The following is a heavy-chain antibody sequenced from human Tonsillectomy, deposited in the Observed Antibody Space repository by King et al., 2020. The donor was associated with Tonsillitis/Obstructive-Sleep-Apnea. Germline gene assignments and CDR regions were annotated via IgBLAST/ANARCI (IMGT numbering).Heavy chain of an antibody. CDR2: ISWNSGSI. J-gene: IGHJ3*02. V-gene: IGHV3-9*01. Sequence: VQLVESGGGLVQPGRSLRLSCAASGFTFDDYAMHWVRQAPGKGLEWVSGISWNSGSIGYADSVKGRFTISRDNAKNSLYLQMNSLRAEDTALYYCAKEISTYYYGSGSLPDAFDIWGQGTMVTVSS. CDR1: GFTFDDYA. D-gene: IGHD3-10*01. CDR3: AKEISTYYYGSGSLPDAFDI.